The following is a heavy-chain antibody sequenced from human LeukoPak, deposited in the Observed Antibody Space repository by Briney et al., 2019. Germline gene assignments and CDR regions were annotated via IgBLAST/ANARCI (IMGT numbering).Heavy chain of an antibody. Sequence: GRSLRLSCAASGFTFSSYAIHWVRQAPGKGLEWVALISYDGSNKYYADSVKGRFTISRDNAKNSLYLQMNSLRDEDTAVYYCARGFGELFYWGQGTLVTVSS. CDR1: GFTFSSYA. J-gene: IGHJ4*02. CDR2: ISYDGSNK. V-gene: IGHV3-30-3*01. CDR3: ARGFGELFY. D-gene: IGHD3-10*01.